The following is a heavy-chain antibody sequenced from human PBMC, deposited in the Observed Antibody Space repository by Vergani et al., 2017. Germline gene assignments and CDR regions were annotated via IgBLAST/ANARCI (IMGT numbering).Heavy chain of an antibody. CDR2: IGVDGDR. V-gene: IGHV3-13*01. CDR1: GFTFSSND. CDR3: ARPSAPGDYDALDI. Sequence: VESGGGLVQPGGSLRLSCTVSGFTFSSNDFHWVRQTAGKGLEWVSSIGVDGDRYYSDSVKGRFTISRDNGQSYLYLDMDNLRVEDTAVYHCARPSAPGDYDALDIWGQGTMVTVSS. D-gene: IGHD4-17*01. J-gene: IGHJ3*02.